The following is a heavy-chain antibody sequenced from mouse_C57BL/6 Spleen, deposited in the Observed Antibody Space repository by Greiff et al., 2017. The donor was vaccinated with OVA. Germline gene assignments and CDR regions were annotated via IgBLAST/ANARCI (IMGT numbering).Heavy chain of an antibody. V-gene: IGHV1-82*01. CDR2: IYPGDGDT. CDR3: ARDSNYGGWYFDV. D-gene: IGHD2-5*01. J-gene: IGHJ1*03. Sequence: VQLQQSGPELVKPGASVKISCKASGYAFSSSWMNWVKQRPGKGLEWIGRIYPGDGDTNYNGKFKGKATLTADKSSSTAYMQLSSLTSEDSAVYFCARDSNYGGWYFDVGGTGTTVTVSS. CDR1: GYAFSSSW.